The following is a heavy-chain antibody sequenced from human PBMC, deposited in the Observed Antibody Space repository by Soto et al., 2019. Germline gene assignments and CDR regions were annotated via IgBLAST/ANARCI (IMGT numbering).Heavy chain of an antibody. J-gene: IGHJ4*02. CDR2: FYYSGST. D-gene: IGHD3-9*01. CDR3: ARGHPRGRYFDWLIFPLGY. CDR1: GGSISSSSYS. Sequence: SETLSLTCTVSGGSISSSSYSWGWIRQPPGKGPEWIGTFYYSGSTYYNPSLKSRVTISVDTTKNQFFLKLNSVTAADTAVYYCARGHPRGRYFDWLIFPLGYWGRGAQVTVSS. V-gene: IGHV4-39*01.